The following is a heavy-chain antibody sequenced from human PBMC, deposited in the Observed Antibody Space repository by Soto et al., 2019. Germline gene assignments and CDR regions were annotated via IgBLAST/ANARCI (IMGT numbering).Heavy chain of an antibody. D-gene: IGHD2-15*01. CDR3: ARKGLPLPDY. Sequence: GASVKVSCKASGYTFTSYGVTWVRQAPGQGLEWMGWISAYNGHTNYEERLQGRVTMTTDTSTSTAYLELRSLRSDDTAVYYCARKGLPLPDYWGQGTLVTVSS. V-gene: IGHV1-18*01. J-gene: IGHJ4*02. CDR1: GYTFTSYG. CDR2: ISAYNGHT.